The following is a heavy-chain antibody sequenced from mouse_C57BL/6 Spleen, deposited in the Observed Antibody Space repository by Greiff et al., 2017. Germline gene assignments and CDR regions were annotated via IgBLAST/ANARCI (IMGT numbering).Heavy chain of an antibody. CDR3: ARWGRDGRFAY. V-gene: IGHV1-80*01. Sequence: QVQLQQSGAELVKPGASVKISCKASGYAFRSYWMNWVKQRPGKGLEWIGQIYPGDGDTNYNGKFKGKATLTADKSSSTAYMQLSSLTSEDSAVYFCARWGRDGRFAYWGQGTLVTVSA. CDR2: IYPGDGDT. CDR1: GYAFRSYW. D-gene: IGHD3-3*01. J-gene: IGHJ3*01.